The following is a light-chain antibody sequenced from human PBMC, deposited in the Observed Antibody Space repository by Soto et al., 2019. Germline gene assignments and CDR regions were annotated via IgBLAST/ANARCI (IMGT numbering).Light chain of an antibody. V-gene: IGLV2-11*01. J-gene: IGLJ2*01. CDR2: DVS. Sequence: QSALTQPRSVSGSPGQSVTISCTGTSSDVGGYNYVSWYQQHPGKAPKLMIYDVSKRPSGVPDRFSGSKSGNXXXLTISGLQAEDEADYYCCSYAGSYTVVFGGGTXXTVL. CDR1: SSDVGGYNY. CDR3: CSYAGSYTVV.